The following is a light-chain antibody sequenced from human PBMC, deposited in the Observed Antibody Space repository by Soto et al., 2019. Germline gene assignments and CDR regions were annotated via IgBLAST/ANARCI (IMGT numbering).Light chain of an antibody. Sequence: EIVLTQSPGTLSLSPGERATLSCRASQSVDSDALAWHQQKPGQAPRLLFYGASRRATGIPPRFSGGGSRTAFTLTISRLEPEDFAVYYVQQHASPPWTFGQGTKVDIK. CDR2: GAS. CDR3: QQHASPPWT. CDR1: QSVDSDA. V-gene: IGKV3-20*01. J-gene: IGKJ1*01.